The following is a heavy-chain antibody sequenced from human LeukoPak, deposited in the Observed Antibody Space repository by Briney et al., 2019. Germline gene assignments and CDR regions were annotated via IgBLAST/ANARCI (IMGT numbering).Heavy chain of an antibody. D-gene: IGHD4-11*01. V-gene: IGHV4-39*07. CDR2: IYYSGST. CDR3: ARDRDYKGDAFDI. CDR1: GGSISSSSYY. Sequence: SETLSLTCTVSGGSISSSSYYWGWIRQPPGKGLEWIGSIYYSGSTYYNPSLKGRVTISVDTSKNQFSLKLSSVTAADTAVYYCARDRDYKGDAFDIWGQGTMVTVSS. J-gene: IGHJ3*02.